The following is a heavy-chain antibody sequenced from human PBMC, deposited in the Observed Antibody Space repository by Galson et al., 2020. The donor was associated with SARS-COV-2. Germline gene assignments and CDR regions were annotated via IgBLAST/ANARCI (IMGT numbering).Heavy chain of an antibody. CDR2: ISSGGANQ. CDR1: GFTFNTYN. J-gene: IGHJ3*02. D-gene: IGHD4-4*01. CDR3: AKPAATVDNDWFDI. V-gene: IGHV3-30*18. Sequence: TGGSLRLSCGASGFTFNTYNMNWVRQTPDKGLEWVAVISSGGANQFYSDSVKGRFTISRDNPKNTLYLQMNNLRVEDTAIYYCAKPAATVDNDWFDIWGQGTVVTVSA.